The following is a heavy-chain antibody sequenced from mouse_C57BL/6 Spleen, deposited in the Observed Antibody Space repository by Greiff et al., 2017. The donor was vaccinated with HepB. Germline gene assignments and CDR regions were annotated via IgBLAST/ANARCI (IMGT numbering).Heavy chain of an antibody. CDR2: IDPSDSYT. Sequence: QVQLKQPGAELVRPGTSVKLSCKASGYTFTSYWMHWVKQRPGQGLEWIGVIDPSDSYTNYNQKFKGKATLTVDTSSSTAYMQLSSLTSEDSAVYYCARRYYYGSSNWYFDVWGTGTTVTVSS. CDR3: ARRYYYGSSNWYFDV. J-gene: IGHJ1*03. V-gene: IGHV1-59*01. D-gene: IGHD1-1*01. CDR1: GYTFTSYW.